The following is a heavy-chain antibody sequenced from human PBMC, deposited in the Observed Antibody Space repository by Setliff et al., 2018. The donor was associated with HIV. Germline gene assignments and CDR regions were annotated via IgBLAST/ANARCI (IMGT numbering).Heavy chain of an antibody. J-gene: IGHJ3*02. CDR3: ARDRGWEQHWNAFDI. V-gene: IGHV3-23*01. CDR2: ISDSGGGT. CDR1: GGSFSAYY. Sequence: ETLSLTCAVYGGSFSAYYWSWVRQAPGKGLEWVSAISDSGGGTYYADSVKGRFTVSRDNSKYTLYLQMNSLRAEDTAVYYCARDRGWEQHWNAFDIWGQGTMVT. D-gene: IGHD1-26*01.